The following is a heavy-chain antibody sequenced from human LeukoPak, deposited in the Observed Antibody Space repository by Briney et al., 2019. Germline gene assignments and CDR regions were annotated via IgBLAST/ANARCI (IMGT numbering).Heavy chain of an antibody. CDR1: GGSISSHY. D-gene: IGHD3-22*01. CDR3: ARVSAPYYYDSSGFDYYYYYMDV. J-gene: IGHJ6*03. Sequence: SSETLSLTCTVSGGSISSHYWSWIRQPPGKGLEWIGYIYYSGSTNYNPSLKSRVTISVDTSKNQFSLKLSSVTAADTAVYYCARVSAPYYYDSSGFDYYYYYMDVWGKGATVTVSS. V-gene: IGHV4-59*11. CDR2: IYYSGST.